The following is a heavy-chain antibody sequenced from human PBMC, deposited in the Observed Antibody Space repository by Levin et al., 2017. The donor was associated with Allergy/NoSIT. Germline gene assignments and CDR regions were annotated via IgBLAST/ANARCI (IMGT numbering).Heavy chain of an antibody. D-gene: IGHD6-19*01. Sequence: LSLTCAASGFTFSSYAMHWVRQAPGKGLEWVAVISYDGSNKYYADSVKGRFTISRDNSKNTLYLQMNSLRADDTTVYYCARERTQGSAWYFDYWGQGTLVTVSS. V-gene: IGHV3-30*04. CDR3: ARERTQGSAWYFDY. J-gene: IGHJ4*02. CDR1: GFTFSSYA. CDR2: ISYDGSNK.